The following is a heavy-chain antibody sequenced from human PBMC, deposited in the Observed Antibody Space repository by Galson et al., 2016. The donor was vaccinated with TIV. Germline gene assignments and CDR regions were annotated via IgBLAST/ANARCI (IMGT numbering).Heavy chain of an antibody. D-gene: IGHD3-22*01. V-gene: IGHV1-24*01. CDR2: FDPEVGKT. Sequence: SVKVSCKVSGDSLSELVMHWVRQAPGEGLEWMGGFDPEVGKTIYAQKLEGRVNMTADTSTDTAYMELGSLRFEDTAVYYCATVAWFPGLSLDNWGQGTLVTVSS. CDR3: ATVAWFPGLSLDN. CDR1: GDSLSELV. J-gene: IGHJ4*02.